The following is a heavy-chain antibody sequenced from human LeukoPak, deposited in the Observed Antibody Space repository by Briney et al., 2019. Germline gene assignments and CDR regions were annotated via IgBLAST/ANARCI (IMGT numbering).Heavy chain of an antibody. CDR3: ARLHPYASGWYIGADY. CDR2: IYPGDSDT. V-gene: IGHV5-51*01. D-gene: IGHD6-19*01. CDR1: GYSFTNYW. J-gene: IGHJ4*02. Sequence: GASLKISCKASGYSFTNYWIGWVRQLPGKGLEWMGLIYPGDSDTRYSPSFQGQVTVSADKSIITAYLQWNSLKASDTAMYYCARLHPYASGWYIGADYWGQGTLVTVSS.